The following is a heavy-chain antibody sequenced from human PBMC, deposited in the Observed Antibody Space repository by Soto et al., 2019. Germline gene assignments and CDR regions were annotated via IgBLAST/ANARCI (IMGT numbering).Heavy chain of an antibody. D-gene: IGHD6-13*01. Sequence: SRRLCCAASGLTFSSYAMHWVRQTPSKGLERVAVISYDGSNKYYADSVKGRFTISRDNSKNTLYLQMNSLRAEDTAVYYCAREINDGPPEWQLETNYYYYGMDVWGQGTTVTVSS. CDR3: AREINDGPPEWQLETNYYYYGMDV. V-gene: IGHV3-30-3*01. CDR2: ISYDGSNK. J-gene: IGHJ6*02. CDR1: GLTFSSYA.